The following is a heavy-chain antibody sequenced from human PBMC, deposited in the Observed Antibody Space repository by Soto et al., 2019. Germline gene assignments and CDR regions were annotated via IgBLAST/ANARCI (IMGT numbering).Heavy chain of an antibody. V-gene: IGHV3-23*01. J-gene: IGHJ6*02. Sequence: GGSLRLSXAASGFTFSSNAMTWVRQAPGKGLEWVSGISGSGGSTYYADSVKGRFTISRDNSKNTLYLQMISLRTEDTAVYFCAKGPDPWGATRPDTWGQGTTVTVSS. D-gene: IGHD3-16*01. CDR1: GFTFSSNA. CDR3: AKGPDPWGATRPDT. CDR2: ISGSGGST.